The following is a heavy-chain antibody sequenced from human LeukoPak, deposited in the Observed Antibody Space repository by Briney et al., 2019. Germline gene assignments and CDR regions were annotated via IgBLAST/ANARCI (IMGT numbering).Heavy chain of an antibody. CDR1: GYTFTSYG. V-gene: IGHV1-18*01. CDR2: ISAYNGNT. CDR3: ARGGAYSSSPGSPDY. J-gene: IGHJ4*02. Sequence: ASVKVSCKASGYTFTSYGISWVRQAPGQGLEWMGWISAYNGNTNYAQKLQGRVTMTTDTSTSTAYMELSSLRSEDTAVYYCARGGAYSSSPGSPDYWGQGTLVTVSS. D-gene: IGHD6-13*01.